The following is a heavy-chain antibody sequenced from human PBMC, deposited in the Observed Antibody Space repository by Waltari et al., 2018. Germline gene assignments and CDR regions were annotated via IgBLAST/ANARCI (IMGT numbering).Heavy chain of an antibody. J-gene: IGHJ4*02. CDR3: ARGEVAPAYLFDY. D-gene: IGHD2-15*01. CDR2: IYHSGST. V-gene: IGHV4-38-2*02. CDR1: GYSISSGYY. Sequence: QVQLQESGPGLVKPSETLSLTCTVSGYSISSGYYWGWIRQPPGKGLEWIGSIYHSGSTYYNPSLKSRVTISVDTAKNQFSLKLSSVTAADTAVYYCARGEVAPAYLFDYWGQGTLVTVSS.